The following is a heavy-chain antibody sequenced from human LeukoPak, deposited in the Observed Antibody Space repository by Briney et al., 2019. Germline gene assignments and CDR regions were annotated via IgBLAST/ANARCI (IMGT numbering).Heavy chain of an antibody. CDR1: GFTFSSYA. Sequence: GGSLRLSCAASGFTFSSYAMSWVRQAPGKGLEWVANINEDGSEKHYVDSVKGRFTISRDNAKNSLYLQMNSLRAEDTAVYYCARRTNYLAFDYWGQGTLVTVSS. D-gene: IGHD4/OR15-4a*01. CDR3: ARRTNYLAFDY. V-gene: IGHV3-7*01. J-gene: IGHJ4*02. CDR2: INEDGSEK.